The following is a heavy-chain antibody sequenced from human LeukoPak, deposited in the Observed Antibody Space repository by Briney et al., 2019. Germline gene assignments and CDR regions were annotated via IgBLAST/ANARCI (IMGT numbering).Heavy chain of an antibody. CDR2: ISSRSFTI. J-gene: IGHJ3*02. Sequence: GGSLRLSCAASGFTFSAYSMNWVRQAPGKGLDWVSYISSRSFTIYYADSVKGRFNISRDNAKNSLYLEMNSLRDEDTAVYYRARSVIAVAGYDAFDIWGQGTVVTVS. V-gene: IGHV3-48*02. CDR3: ARSVIAVAGYDAFDI. D-gene: IGHD6-19*01. CDR1: GFTFSAYS.